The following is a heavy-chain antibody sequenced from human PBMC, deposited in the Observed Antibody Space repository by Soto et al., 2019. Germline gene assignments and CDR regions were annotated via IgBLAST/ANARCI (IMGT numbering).Heavy chain of an antibody. CDR3: ASLEYSSSSGGFDY. Sequence: SETLSLTCTVSGGSISSYYWSWIRQPPGKGLEWIGYIYYSGSTNYNPSLKSRVTISVDTSKNHFSRKLSSVTAADTAVYYCASLEYSSSSGGFDYWGQGTLVTVSS. D-gene: IGHD6-6*01. CDR1: GGSISSYY. V-gene: IGHV4-59*08. CDR2: IYYSGST. J-gene: IGHJ4*02.